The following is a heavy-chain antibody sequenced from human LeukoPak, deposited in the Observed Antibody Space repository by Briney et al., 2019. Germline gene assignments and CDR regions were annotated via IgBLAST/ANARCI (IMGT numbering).Heavy chain of an antibody. Sequence: GGSLRLSCAASGFTFSDYYMSWIRQAPGKGLEWVSYISSSSSYTNYADSVKGRFTISRDNAKNSLYLQMNGLRAEDTAVYYCARGVGARTPDAFDIWGQGTMVTVSS. CDR3: ARGVGARTPDAFDI. D-gene: IGHD1-26*01. V-gene: IGHV3-11*06. CDR2: ISSSSSYT. J-gene: IGHJ3*02. CDR1: GFTFSDYY.